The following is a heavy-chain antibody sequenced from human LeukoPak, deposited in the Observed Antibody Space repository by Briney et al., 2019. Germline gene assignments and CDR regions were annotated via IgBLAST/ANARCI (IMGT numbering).Heavy chain of an antibody. CDR2: IYYSGSI. D-gene: IGHD6-13*01. V-gene: IGHV4-39*01. CDR1: GGCISTNNYY. Sequence: SETLSLTCTVSGGCISTNNYYWGWIRQPPGKGLEWIGSIYYSGSISYNPSLKSRVAISVDTSKNQFSLRLTSVTAADTAVYYCARREGSSWFYFDYWGQGTLVTVSS. CDR3: ARREGSSWFYFDY. J-gene: IGHJ4*02.